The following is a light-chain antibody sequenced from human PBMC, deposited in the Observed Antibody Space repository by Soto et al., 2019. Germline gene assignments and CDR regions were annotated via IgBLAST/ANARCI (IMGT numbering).Light chain of an antibody. V-gene: IGKV3-11*01. J-gene: IGKJ5*01. CDR2: DAS. Sequence: EIVLTQSQANLAVSPGGRAPLACRASQSVFSSLAWYQQRPGQAPRLLIYDASRRATGIPARFSGSGSGTDFTLTSSSLGPEDFAVYYCQQLNSWPPITDGRGTRLEIK. CDR3: QQLNSWPPIT. CDR1: QSVFSS.